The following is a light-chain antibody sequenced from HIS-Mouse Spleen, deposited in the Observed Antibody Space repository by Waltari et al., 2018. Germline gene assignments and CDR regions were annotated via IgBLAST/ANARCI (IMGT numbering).Light chain of an antibody. Sequence: LTQPPSVSGSPGQSITISCTGTSSDVGGYNYVSWYQQHPGKAPKLMIYDVSNRPSGVSNRFSGSKSGNTASLTISGLQAEDEADYYCSSYTSSSTEVFGGGTKLTVL. J-gene: IGLJ2*01. V-gene: IGLV2-14*03. CDR2: DVS. CDR1: SSDVGGYNY. CDR3: SSYTSSSTEV.